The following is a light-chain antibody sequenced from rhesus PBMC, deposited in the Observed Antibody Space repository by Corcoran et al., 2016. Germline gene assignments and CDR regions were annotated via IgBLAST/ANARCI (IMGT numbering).Light chain of an antibody. V-gene: IGKV1-44*02. Sequence: DIQMTQSPSSLSASVGDRVTITCRASQTISSYLAWHQQKPGKVPKLLIYAASSLESGVPSRLCGSGSGTEFTLTISSLQPEDFATYYCQQYDSHPCTFGPGTKLDIK. CDR2: AAS. CDR3: QQYDSHPCT. CDR1: QTISSY. J-gene: IGKJ3*01.